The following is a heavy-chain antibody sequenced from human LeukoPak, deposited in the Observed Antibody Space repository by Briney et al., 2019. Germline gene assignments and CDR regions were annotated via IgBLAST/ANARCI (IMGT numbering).Heavy chain of an antibody. Sequence: PSETLSLTCTVAGASVSGSGYYWGWIRQPPGKGLEWIGSIYSSGSTYYNASLQSRVTISIETSKNQISLRLNSVTASDTAMYYCAKSGGYGLIDYWGQGALVTVSS. CDR2: IYSSGST. V-gene: IGHV4-39*01. CDR3: AKSGGYGLIDY. CDR1: GASVSGSGYY. D-gene: IGHD1-26*01. J-gene: IGHJ4*02.